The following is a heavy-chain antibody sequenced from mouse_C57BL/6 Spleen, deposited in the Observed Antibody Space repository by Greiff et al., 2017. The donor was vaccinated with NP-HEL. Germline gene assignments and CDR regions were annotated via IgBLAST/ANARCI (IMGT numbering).Heavy chain of an antibody. V-gene: IGHV5-9-1*02. CDR1: GFTFSSYA. CDR2: ISSGGDYI. D-gene: IGHD1-1*01. CDR3: TRVTTVAPFDY. Sequence: EVQGVESGEGLVKPGGSLKLSCAASGFTFSSYAMSWVRQTPEKRLEWVAYISSGGDYIYYADTVKGRFTISRDNARNTLYLQMSSLKSEDTAMYYCTRVTTVAPFDYWGQGTTLTVSS. J-gene: IGHJ2*01.